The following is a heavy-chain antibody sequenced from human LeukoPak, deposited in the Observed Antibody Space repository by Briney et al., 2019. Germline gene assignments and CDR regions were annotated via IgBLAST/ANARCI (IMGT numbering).Heavy chain of an antibody. V-gene: IGHV3-21*01. CDR2: ISSSSSYI. Sequence: GGSLRLSCAASGFTFSSYSMNWVRQAPGKGLEWVSSISSSSSYIYYADSVKGRFTISRDNAKNSLYLQMNSLRAEDTAVYYCARILRRDYYYGSGSYYTYYFDYWGQGTLVTVSS. J-gene: IGHJ4*02. CDR3: ARILRRDYYYGSGSYYTYYFDY. D-gene: IGHD3-10*01. CDR1: GFTFSSYS.